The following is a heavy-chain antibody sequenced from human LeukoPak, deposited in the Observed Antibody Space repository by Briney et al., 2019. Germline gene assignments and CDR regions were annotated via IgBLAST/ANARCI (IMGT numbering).Heavy chain of an antibody. CDR3: ARTGYTMIVVVISDAFDI. V-gene: IGHV1-18*01. Sequence: ASVKVSCKASGYTFTSYGISWVRQAPGQGLEWMGWISAYNGNTNYAQKYQGRVTMTTDTSTSTAYMELRSLRSDDTAVYYCARTGYTMIVVVISDAFDIWGQGTMVTVSS. CDR1: GYTFTSYG. J-gene: IGHJ3*02. CDR2: ISAYNGNT. D-gene: IGHD3-22*01.